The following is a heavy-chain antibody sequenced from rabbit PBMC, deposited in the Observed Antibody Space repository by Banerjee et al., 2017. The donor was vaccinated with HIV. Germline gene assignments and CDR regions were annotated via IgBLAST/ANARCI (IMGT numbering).Heavy chain of an antibody. J-gene: IGHJ4*01. Sequence: QSLEESGGDLVKPGASLTLTCTASGFSFRSSYYMCWVRQAPGKGLEWIGCIYTTSGSTWYASWVNGRFTISKTSSTTVSLQMTSLTAADTATYFCARGGSGYGLWGPGTLVTVS. CDR2: IYTTSGST. CDR3: ARGGSGYGL. D-gene: IGHD3-1*01. CDR1: GFSFRSSYY. V-gene: IGHV1S40*01.